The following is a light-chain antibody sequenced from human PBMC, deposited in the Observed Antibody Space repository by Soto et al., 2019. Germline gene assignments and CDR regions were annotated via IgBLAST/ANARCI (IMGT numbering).Light chain of an antibody. CDR1: RSNIGTYT. Sequence: QSVLTQSPSASGTPGQRVTISCSGSRSNIGTYTVNWYQQLPGTAPTLLIFRNHQRPSGVPDRFCGSKSGTSASLAISGPQSEDEADYYCAAWDDSLRVVVFGGGIKLTVL. V-gene: IGLV1-44*01. CDR3: AAWDDSLRVVV. J-gene: IGLJ2*01. CDR2: RNH.